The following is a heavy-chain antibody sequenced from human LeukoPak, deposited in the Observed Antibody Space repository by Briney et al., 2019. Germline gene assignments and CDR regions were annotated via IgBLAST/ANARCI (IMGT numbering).Heavy chain of an antibody. CDR1: GYTFTSYD. J-gene: IGHJ4*02. Sequence: VASLKVSCKASGYTFTSYDINWVRQATGQGLEWMGWMNPNSGNTGYAQKFQGRVTMTRNTSISTAYMELSSLRSEDTAVYYCARGYYGSGSYYPSIDYWGQGTLVTVSS. D-gene: IGHD3-10*01. CDR3: ARGYYGSGSYYPSIDY. V-gene: IGHV1-8*01. CDR2: MNPNSGNT.